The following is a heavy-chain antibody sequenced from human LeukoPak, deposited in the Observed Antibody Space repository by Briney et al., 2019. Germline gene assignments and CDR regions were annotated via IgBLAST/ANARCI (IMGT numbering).Heavy chain of an antibody. D-gene: IGHD5-18*01. CDR2: ISNDGSNK. Sequence: SCKASGYTFTGYYIHWVRQAPGKGLEWVSVISNDGSNKYYADSVKGRFTISRDNSKNALHLQMNSLRAEDTAVYYCARDHYGYYWYFDLWGRGTLVTVSS. CDR1: GYTFTGYY. V-gene: IGHV3-30-3*01. J-gene: IGHJ2*01. CDR3: ARDHYGYYWYFDL.